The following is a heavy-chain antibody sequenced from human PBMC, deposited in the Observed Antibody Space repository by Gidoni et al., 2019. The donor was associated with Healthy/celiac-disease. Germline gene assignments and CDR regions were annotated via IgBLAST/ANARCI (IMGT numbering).Heavy chain of an antibody. Sequence: EVQRVESGGGLVQPGGSLRLSCAASGFTFSDHYMDWVRQGPGKGREWVGRTRNKANSYTTEYAASVKGRFTISRDDSKNSLYLQMNSLKTEDTAVYYCARGASNAFDIWGQGTMVTVSS. V-gene: IGHV3-72*01. J-gene: IGHJ3*02. CDR1: GFTFSDHY. CDR2: TRNKANSYTT. D-gene: IGHD1-26*01. CDR3: ARGASNAFDI.